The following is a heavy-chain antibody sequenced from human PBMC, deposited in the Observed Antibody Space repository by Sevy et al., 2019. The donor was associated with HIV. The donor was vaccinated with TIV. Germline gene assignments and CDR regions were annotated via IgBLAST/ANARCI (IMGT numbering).Heavy chain of an antibody. Sequence: SETLSLTCTVSGGSISSYYWSWIRQPAGKGLEWIGRIYTSGSTNYNPSLKSRVTMSVDTSKNQFSLKLGSVTAADTAVYYCARGHYDSSGYFSQFDYWGQGTLVTVSS. V-gene: IGHV4-4*07. J-gene: IGHJ4*02. CDR3: ARGHYDSSGYFSQFDY. D-gene: IGHD3-22*01. CDR1: GGSISSYY. CDR2: IYTSGST.